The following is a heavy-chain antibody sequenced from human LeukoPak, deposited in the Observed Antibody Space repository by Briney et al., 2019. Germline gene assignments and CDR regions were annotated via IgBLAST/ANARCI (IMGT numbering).Heavy chain of an antibody. J-gene: IGHJ4*02. V-gene: IGHV1-69*04. CDR3: ARSYIGVHCSSTSCSTDFDY. D-gene: IGHD2-2*01. CDR2: IIPILGIA. Sequence: ASVKVSCKASGGTFSSYAISWVRQAPGQGLEWMGRIIPILGIANYAQKFQGRVTITRNTSISTAYMELSSLRSEDTAVYYCARSYIGVHCSSTSCSTDFDYWGQGTLVTVSS. CDR1: GGTFSSYA.